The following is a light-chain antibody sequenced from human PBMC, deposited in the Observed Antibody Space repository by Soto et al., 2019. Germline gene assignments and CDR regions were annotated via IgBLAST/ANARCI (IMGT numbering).Light chain of an antibody. CDR2: KTS. J-gene: IGKJ1*01. Sequence: IQMTQSPSTLSASVGDTVTITCRASESIYSWLAWYKQIPGKAPQLLIYKTSTLQGGVPSRFSGSGSGAEYTLTISSLQPDDFATYYCQEYNTNPRTFVQGTRVENK. CDR3: QEYNTNPRT. V-gene: IGKV1-5*03. CDR1: ESIYSW.